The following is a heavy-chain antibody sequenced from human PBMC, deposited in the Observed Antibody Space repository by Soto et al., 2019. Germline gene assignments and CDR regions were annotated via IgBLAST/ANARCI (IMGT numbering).Heavy chain of an antibody. V-gene: IGHV1-18*04. CDR1: GYSFTSYG. CDR2: ITADNGNT. Sequence: QIQLVQSGAEMKKPGASVKVSCKASGYSFTSYGITWVRQAPGQGLEWLGWITADNGNTNYAQKFQGRAVMTTDTSTETAYMELRSLSSDDTAIYYCARVLLAWLPTSGFDYWGQGTQVTLSS. CDR3: ARVLLAWLPTSGFDY. J-gene: IGHJ4*02. D-gene: IGHD3-3*01.